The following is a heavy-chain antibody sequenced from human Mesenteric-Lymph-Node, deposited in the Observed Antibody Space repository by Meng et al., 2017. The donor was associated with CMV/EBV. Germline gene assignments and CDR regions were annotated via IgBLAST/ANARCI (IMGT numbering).Heavy chain of an antibody. CDR3: AKTVYGGNSGYDLDY. D-gene: IGHD4-23*01. CDR2: ISNSGGST. Sequence: GGSLRLSCAASGFTFSSYAMSWVRQAPGKGLEWVSIISNSGGSTYYADSVKGRFTISRDTSKNTLYLQMNSLRAEDTAVYLCAKTVYGGNSGYDLDYWGQGTMVTVSS. CDR1: GFTFSSYA. J-gene: IGHJ4*02. V-gene: IGHV3-23*01.